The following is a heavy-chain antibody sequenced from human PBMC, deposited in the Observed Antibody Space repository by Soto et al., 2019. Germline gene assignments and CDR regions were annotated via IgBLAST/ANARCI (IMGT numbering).Heavy chain of an antibody. Sequence: GGSLRLSWTASGFTFVNYAMNYVRQAPGKGLEWVSGISGRGFSTYYADSVKGRFTISRDNSKKTLYMEMNSLRDEDTAVYYCAKERGVFSSGRYYFDNWGQGTLVTVSS. J-gene: IGHJ4*01. CDR2: ISGRGFST. D-gene: IGHD6-25*01. CDR3: AKERGVFSSGRYYFDN. CDR1: GFTFVNYA. V-gene: IGHV3-23*01.